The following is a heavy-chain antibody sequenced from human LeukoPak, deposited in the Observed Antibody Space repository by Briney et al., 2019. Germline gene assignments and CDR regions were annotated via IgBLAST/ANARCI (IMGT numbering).Heavy chain of an antibody. CDR1: GGSISSSNW. Sequence: SETLSLTCAVSGGSISSSNWWSWVRQPPGKGLEWIGEIYHSGSTNYNPSLKSRVTISVDTSKNQFSLKLSSVTAADTAVYYCARAQSFCSSTSCYAVSPRAWFDPWGQGTLVTVSS. CDR3: ARAQSFCSSTSCYAVSPRAWFDP. V-gene: IGHV4-4*02. CDR2: IYHSGST. J-gene: IGHJ5*02. D-gene: IGHD2-2*01.